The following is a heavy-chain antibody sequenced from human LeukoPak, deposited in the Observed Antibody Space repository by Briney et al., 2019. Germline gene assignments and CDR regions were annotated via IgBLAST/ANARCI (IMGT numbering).Heavy chain of an antibody. Sequence: SETLSLTCTVSGGSISSGGYHWSWIRQHPGKGLEWIGYIYYSGSTYYNPSLKSRLTISVDTSKNQFSLKLSSVTAADTAVYYCARTTVVAKYFDYWGQGTLVTVSS. CDR1: GGSISSGGYH. CDR3: ARTTVVAKYFDY. J-gene: IGHJ4*02. CDR2: IYYSGST. V-gene: IGHV4-31*03. D-gene: IGHD4-23*01.